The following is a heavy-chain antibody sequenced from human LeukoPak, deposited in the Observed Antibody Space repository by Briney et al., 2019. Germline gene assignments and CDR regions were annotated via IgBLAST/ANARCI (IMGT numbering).Heavy chain of an antibody. CDR2: IRYDGSHK. CDR3: AKDLLKEGSYGSGIDWFDP. CDR1: GFIFSNYG. J-gene: IGHJ5*02. D-gene: IGHD3-10*01. V-gene: IGHV3-30*02. Sequence: GGSLRLSCAASGFIFSNYGMHWVRQAPGKGLEWVSFIRYDGSHKHYADSVKGRFAISRENSKKTLYLQMNSLRPEDTAMYYCAKDLLKEGSYGSGIDWFDPWGQGAQVTVSS.